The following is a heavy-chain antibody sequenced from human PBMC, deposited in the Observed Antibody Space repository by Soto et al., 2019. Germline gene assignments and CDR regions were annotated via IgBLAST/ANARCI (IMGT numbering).Heavy chain of an antibody. J-gene: IGHJ6*02. Sequence: EVQLVESGGGLVKPGGSLRLSCAASGFTFSEFYANWVRQAPGKGLEWVAQIRNERDGGALNYAAPVKGRFTISRDDSENTLYLQMTSLKTEATGIYYCTREFYYGMDVWGQGTTVTVSS. CDR1: GFTFSEFY. CDR2: IRNERDGGAL. CDR3: TREFYYGMDV. V-gene: IGHV3-15*07.